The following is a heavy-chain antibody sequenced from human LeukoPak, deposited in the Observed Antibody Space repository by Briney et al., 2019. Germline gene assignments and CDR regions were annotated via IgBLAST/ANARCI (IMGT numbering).Heavy chain of an antibody. V-gene: IGHV4-38-2*01. CDR1: GYSISSGYY. J-gene: IGHJ4*02. Sequence: KTSETLSLTCAVSGYSISSGYYWGWIRQPPGKGLEWIGSIYHSGSTYYNPSLKSRVTISVDTSKNQFSLKLSSVTAADTAVYYCARLWVARAPGFNDYWGQGTLVTVSS. CDR3: ARLWVARAPGFNDY. CDR2: IYHSGST. D-gene: IGHD5-12*01.